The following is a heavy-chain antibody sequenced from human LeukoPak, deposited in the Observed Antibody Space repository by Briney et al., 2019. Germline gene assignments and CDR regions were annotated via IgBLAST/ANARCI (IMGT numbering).Heavy chain of an antibody. Sequence: PGGSLRLSCAASGFTFSSYGMSWVRQAPGKGLEWVSGIGTAGDIYYPGSVKGRFTISRDNSKNTLYLQMNNLGPEDSAMYYCAKDAMHYGSGRPYYMDVWGKGTTVTFSS. J-gene: IGHJ6*03. CDR1: GFTFSSYG. CDR3: AKDAMHYGSGRPYYMDV. D-gene: IGHD3-10*01. V-gene: IGHV3-23*01. CDR2: IGTAGDI.